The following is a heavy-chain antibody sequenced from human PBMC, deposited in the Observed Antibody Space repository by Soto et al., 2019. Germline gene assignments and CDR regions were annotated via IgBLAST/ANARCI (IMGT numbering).Heavy chain of an antibody. CDR2: IKQDGSEK. Sequence: GGSLRLSCAASGFTFSSYWMSWVRQAPGKGLEWVANIKQDGSEKYYVDSVKGRFTISRDNAKNSLYLQMNSLRAEDTAVYYCARGLVVDPATYYYYYMDVWGKGTTVTVSS. CDR3: ARGLVVDPATYYYYYMDV. J-gene: IGHJ6*03. V-gene: IGHV3-7*01. CDR1: GFTFSSYW. D-gene: IGHD6-19*01.